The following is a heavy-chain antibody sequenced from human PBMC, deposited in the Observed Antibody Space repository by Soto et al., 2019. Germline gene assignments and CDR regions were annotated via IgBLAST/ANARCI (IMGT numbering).Heavy chain of an antibody. D-gene: IGHD3-22*01. CDR3: ARDRGYYDSSDYFDY. J-gene: IGHJ4*02. V-gene: IGHV3-33*01. Sequence: SLILSCAASGFTFSSYGMHLVGQAPGKGLEWVAVIWYDGSNKYYADSVKGRFTISRDNSKNTLYLQMNSLRAEDTAVYYCARDRGYYDSSDYFDYWGQGTLVTVS. CDR2: IWYDGSNK. CDR1: GFTFSSYG.